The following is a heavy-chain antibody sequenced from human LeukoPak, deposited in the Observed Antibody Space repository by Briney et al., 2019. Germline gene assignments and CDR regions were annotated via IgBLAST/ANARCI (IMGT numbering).Heavy chain of an antibody. V-gene: IGHV4-34*01. CDR1: GGSFSGYF. CDR2: INDSGST. Sequence: PSETLSLTCAVYGGSFSGYFWSWIRQPPGKGPEWIGEINDSGSTNYNPSLKSRVTISVDTSKNQFSLKLSSVTAADTAVYYCARGACSGGKCPFVYWGQGTLITVSS. D-gene: IGHD2-15*01. CDR3: ARGACSGGKCPFVY. J-gene: IGHJ4*02.